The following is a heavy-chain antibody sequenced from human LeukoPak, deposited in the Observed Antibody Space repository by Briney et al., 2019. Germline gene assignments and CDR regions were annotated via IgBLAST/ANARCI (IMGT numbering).Heavy chain of an antibody. CDR2: IYSTAST. J-gene: IGHJ6*03. D-gene: IGHD5-24*01. CDR1: GVSTSSNY. CDR3: ATRAGYGYMDV. Sequence: PSETLSLTCTVSGVSTSSNYWSWIRQPPGKGLEWIGYIYSTASTNYNPSLRSRVSMSIDASKNQFYLKLSSVTAADTAVYYCATRAGYGYMDVWGKGTTVTVSS. V-gene: IGHV4-4*09.